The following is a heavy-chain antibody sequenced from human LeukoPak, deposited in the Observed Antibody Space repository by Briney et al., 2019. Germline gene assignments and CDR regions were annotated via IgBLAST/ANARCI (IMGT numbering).Heavy chain of an antibody. CDR2: IYTSGST. D-gene: IGHD6-13*01. Sequence: SETLSLTCTVSGGSISNYYWNCIRQPAGKRLEWIGRIYTSGSTNYNPSLKSRVTISVDTSKNQFSLKLSSVTAADTAMYYCATAVPFQLVHWGQGTLVTVST. CDR1: GGSISNYY. J-gene: IGHJ4*02. CDR3: ATAVPFQLVH. V-gene: IGHV4-4*07.